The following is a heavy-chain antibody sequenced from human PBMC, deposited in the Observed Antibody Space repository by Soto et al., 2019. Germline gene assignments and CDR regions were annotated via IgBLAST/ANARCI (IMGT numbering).Heavy chain of an antibody. V-gene: IGHV1-2*02. Sequence: VKVSCKASGYTFTDYYVHWVRQAPGQGLEWMGWINPNSGGTKSAQKFQGRVTMTRDTSISTAYMELSRLRSDDTAVYYCARRKGDYYDSSGYHYYFDYWGQGTLVTVS. CDR1: GYTFTDYY. CDR2: INPNSGGT. D-gene: IGHD3-22*01. J-gene: IGHJ4*02. CDR3: ARRKGDYYDSSGYHYYFDY.